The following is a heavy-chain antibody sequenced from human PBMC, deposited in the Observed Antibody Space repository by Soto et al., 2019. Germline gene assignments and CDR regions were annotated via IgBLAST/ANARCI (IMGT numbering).Heavy chain of an antibody. Sequence: GGSLRLSCAASGFTFSSYAMSWVRQAPGKGLEWGSAISGSGGSTYYADSVKGRFTISRDNSKNTLYLQMSSLRAEDTAVYYCAKDMVYYYDSSGYYSNWFDPWGQGTLLTVSS. CDR3: AKDMVYYYDSSGYYSNWFDP. CDR1: GFTFSSYA. J-gene: IGHJ5*02. D-gene: IGHD3-22*01. CDR2: ISGSGGST. V-gene: IGHV3-23*01.